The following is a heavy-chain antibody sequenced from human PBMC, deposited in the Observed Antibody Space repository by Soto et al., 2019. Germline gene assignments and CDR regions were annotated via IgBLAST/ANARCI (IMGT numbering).Heavy chain of an antibody. CDR3: AKNPENYYYGMDV. J-gene: IGHJ6*02. CDR1: GGTFSSYA. V-gene: IGHV1-69*05. CDR2: IIPIFGTA. Sequence: QVQLVQSGAEVKKPGSSVKVSCKASGGTFSSYAISWVRQAPGQGLEWMGGIIPIFGTADYAQKFQGRVTXTXDXTTSTAYVELSSLRSEDTAVYYCAKNPENYYYGMDVWGQGTTVTVSS.